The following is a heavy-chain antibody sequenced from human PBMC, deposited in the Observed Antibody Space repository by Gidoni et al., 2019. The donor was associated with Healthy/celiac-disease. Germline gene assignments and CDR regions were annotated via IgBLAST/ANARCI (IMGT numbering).Heavy chain of an antibody. J-gene: IGHJ6*02. D-gene: IGHD7-27*01. CDR1: GYTFTGYY. CDR2: INPNSGGT. CDR3: ARADGENGYYYGMDV. V-gene: IGHV1-2*04. Sequence: QVQLVQSGAEVKKPGASVKVSCKASGYTFTGYYMHWVRQAPGQGLEWMGWINPNSGGTNYAQKFQGWVTMTRDTSISTAYMELSRLRSDDTAVYYCARADGENGYYYGMDVWGQGTTVTVSS.